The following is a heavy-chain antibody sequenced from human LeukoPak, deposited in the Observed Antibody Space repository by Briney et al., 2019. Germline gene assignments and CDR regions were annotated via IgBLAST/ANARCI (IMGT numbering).Heavy chain of an antibody. Sequence: SETLSLTCAVYGGSFSGYYWSWIRQPPGKGLEWIGEINHSGSTNYNPSLKSRVTISVDTSKNQFSLKLSSVTAADTAVYYCARVRHNWFDPWGQGTLVTVSS. CDR1: GGSFSGYY. J-gene: IGHJ5*02. V-gene: IGHV4-34*01. CDR3: ARVRHNWFDP. CDR2: INHSGST.